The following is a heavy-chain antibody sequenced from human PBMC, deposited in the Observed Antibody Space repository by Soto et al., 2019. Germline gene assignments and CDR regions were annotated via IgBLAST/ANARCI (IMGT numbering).Heavy chain of an antibody. J-gene: IGHJ4*02. CDR2: ISGGGDRT. V-gene: IGHV3-23*01. Sequence: EVQLLESGGGLVQPGGSLRLSCAASGIPIRNYPLSWVRQAPGKGLEWVSGISGGGDRTYYADSAKGRFSISKDISKNSLSLQLDSLGVEDTAVYFCGKDDGGDPSTAPHWGQGTRVPVSS. CDR3: GKDDGGDPSTAPH. CDR1: GIPIRNYP. D-gene: IGHD2-21*01.